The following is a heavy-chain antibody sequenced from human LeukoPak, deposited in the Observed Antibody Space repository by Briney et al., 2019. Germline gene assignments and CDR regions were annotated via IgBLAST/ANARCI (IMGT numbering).Heavy chain of an antibody. Sequence: GGSLRLSCAASGFTFSGYAMSWVRQAPGKGLEWVSAISGSADRTYYADSVKGRFTISRDNSKSTLNLQMNSLRAEDTALYYCARERQQLRYFDYWGQGTLVTVSS. D-gene: IGHD6-13*01. CDR2: ISGSADRT. V-gene: IGHV3-23*01. J-gene: IGHJ4*02. CDR1: GFTFSGYA. CDR3: ARERQQLRYFDY.